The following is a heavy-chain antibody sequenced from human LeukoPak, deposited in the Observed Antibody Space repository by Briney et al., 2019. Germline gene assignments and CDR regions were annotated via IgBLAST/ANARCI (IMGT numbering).Heavy chain of an antibody. D-gene: IGHD2-21*01. CDR3: ARGYLKRDY. CDR2: ISSSGSTI. V-gene: IGHV3-48*04. Sequence: GGSLRLSCAASGFTFSSYSMNWVRQAPGKGLEGVPYISSSGSTIYYADSVKGRFTISRDNAKNSLYLQMNSLRAEDTAVYYCARGYLKRDYWGQGTLVTVSS. CDR1: GFTFSSYS. J-gene: IGHJ4*02.